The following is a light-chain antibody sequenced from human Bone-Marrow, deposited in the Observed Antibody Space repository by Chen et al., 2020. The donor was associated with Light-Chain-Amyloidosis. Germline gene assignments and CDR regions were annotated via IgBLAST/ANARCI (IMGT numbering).Light chain of an antibody. CDR2: DDS. CDR3: QVWDRSSDGPV. V-gene: IGLV3-21*02. CDR1: NIGSTS. Sequence: SYVLTQPSSVSVAPGQTATIACGGNNIGSTSVHWYHQTPGQAPLLVVYDDSDRPSGIPERVSGCNCGNTATLTISRVEAGDEADYYCQVWDRSSDGPVFGGGTKLTVL. J-gene: IGLJ3*02.